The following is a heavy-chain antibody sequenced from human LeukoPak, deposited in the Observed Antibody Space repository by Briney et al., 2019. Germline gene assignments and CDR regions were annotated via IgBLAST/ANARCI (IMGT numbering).Heavy chain of an antibody. CDR3: ARDRAVAEFDY. CDR2: IYYSGSI. Sequence: SETLSLTCTVSGGSISSGDYYWSWIRQPPGKGLEWIGNIYYSGSIYYNPSLKSRVTMSVDTSKNQFSLKLSSVTAADTAVYYCARDRAVAEFDYWGQGTLVTVSS. V-gene: IGHV4-30-4*01. D-gene: IGHD6-19*01. J-gene: IGHJ4*02. CDR1: GGSISSGDYY.